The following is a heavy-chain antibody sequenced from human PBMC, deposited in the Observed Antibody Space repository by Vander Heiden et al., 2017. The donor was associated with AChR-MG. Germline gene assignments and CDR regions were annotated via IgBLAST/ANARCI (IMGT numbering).Heavy chain of an antibody. CDR2: IDSDGSST. V-gene: IGHV3-74*01. Sequence: EVQLVESGGGLVQPGGSLRLSCAAPGFPFSSYRMHRVRQAPGKGLVWVSRIDSDGSSTTYADSVKGRFTISRDNAKNTLYLQMNSLRAEDTAVYFCARDDSGARAQYWGPGTLVTVSS. J-gene: IGHJ4*02. CDR1: GFPFSSYR. D-gene: IGHD3-10*01. CDR3: ARDDSGARAQY.